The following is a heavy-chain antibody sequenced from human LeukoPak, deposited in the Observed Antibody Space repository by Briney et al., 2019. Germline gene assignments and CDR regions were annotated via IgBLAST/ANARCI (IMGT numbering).Heavy chain of an antibody. J-gene: IGHJ3*02. CDR1: GFTFHDYA. CDR3: AKSSHSFGNDALDI. CDR2: IRGGGGVQ. Sequence: GGSLRLSCAASGFTFHDYAMHWVRQAPGKGLEYISVIRGGGGVQYYAASVKGRFTISRDNSKNTLYLQMHSLRAEDTAVYYCAKSSHSFGNDALDIWGQGTMVTVSS. V-gene: IGHV3-23*01. D-gene: IGHD5-18*01.